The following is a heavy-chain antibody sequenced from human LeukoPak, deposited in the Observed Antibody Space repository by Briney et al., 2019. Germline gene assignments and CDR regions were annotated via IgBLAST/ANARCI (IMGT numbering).Heavy chain of an antibody. D-gene: IGHD2-2*01. CDR1: GGSISSGGYY. J-gene: IGHJ6*03. CDR3: ARDSRDIVVVPAAAIEKVYYYYYMDV. CDR2: IYYSGST. V-gene: IGHV4-31*03. Sequence: SQTLSLTCTVSGGSISSGGYYWSWIRQHPGKGLEWIGYIYYSGSTYYNPSLKSRVTISVDTSKNQFSLKLSSVTAADTAVYYCARDSRDIVVVPAAAIEKVYYYYYMDVWGKGTTVTVSS.